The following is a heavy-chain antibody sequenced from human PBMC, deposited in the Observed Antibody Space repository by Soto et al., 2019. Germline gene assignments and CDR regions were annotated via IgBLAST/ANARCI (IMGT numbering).Heavy chain of an antibody. V-gene: IGHV6-1*01. CDR3: TTGATSGRYVNYYCGIDV. CDR2: TYYRSKWYT. D-gene: IGHD3-3*01. Sequence: SQTLSLTCAISGDSVASNSAAWNWIRQSPSRGLEWLGRTYYRSKWYTDYAESVKSRITINPDTSKNQVSLQLKSVTPEDTAVYYCTTGATSGRYVNYYCGIDVWGQGTTVTAP. J-gene: IGHJ6*02. CDR1: GDSVASNSAA.